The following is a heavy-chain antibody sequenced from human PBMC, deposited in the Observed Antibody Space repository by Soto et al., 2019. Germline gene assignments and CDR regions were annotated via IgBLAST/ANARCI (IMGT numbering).Heavy chain of an antibody. D-gene: IGHD3-10*01. CDR1: GFTFSTYA. CDR3: PREGHGDWFDP. J-gene: IGHJ5*02. CDR2: ISDDGTNK. V-gene: IGHV3-30-3*01. Sequence: VQLVESGGGLIQPGGSLRLSCAASGFTFSTYAMHWVRQAPGKGLEWVATISDDGTNKYYADSVKGRFTISRDNSKDTLYLQMNGLRAEDTAVYYCPREGHGDWFDPWGQGTLVTVSS.